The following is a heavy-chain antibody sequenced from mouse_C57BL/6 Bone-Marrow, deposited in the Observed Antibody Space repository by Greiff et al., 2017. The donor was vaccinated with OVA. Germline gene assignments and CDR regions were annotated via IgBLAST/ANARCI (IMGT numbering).Heavy chain of an antibody. CDR2: INPYNGGT. D-gene: IGHD2-4*01. CDR3: ARWDYLFDY. CDR1: GYTFTDYY. J-gene: IGHJ2*01. Sequence: EVQLQQSGPVLVKPGASVKMSCKASGYTFTDYYMNWVKQSHGKSLEWIGVINPYNGGTSYNQKFKGKATLTVDKSSSTAYMELNSLTSEDSAVYYCARWDYLFDYWGQGTTLTVSS. V-gene: IGHV1-19*01.